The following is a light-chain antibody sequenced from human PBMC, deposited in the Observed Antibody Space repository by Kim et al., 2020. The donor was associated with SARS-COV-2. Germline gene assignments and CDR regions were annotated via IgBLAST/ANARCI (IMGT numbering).Light chain of an antibody. Sequence: EIVMTQSPATLSVSPGERATLSCRASQSVSSNLAWYQQKPGQAPRLLIYGASTRATGIPARLSGSGSGTEFTLTISSLQSEDFAVYYCQQYNNWPPLTFGGGTKVDIK. CDR1: QSVSSN. CDR2: GAS. J-gene: IGKJ4*01. V-gene: IGKV3-15*01. CDR3: QQYNNWPPLT.